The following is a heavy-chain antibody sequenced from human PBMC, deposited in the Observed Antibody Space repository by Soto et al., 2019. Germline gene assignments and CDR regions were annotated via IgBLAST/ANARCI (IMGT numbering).Heavy chain of an antibody. Sequence: PSETLSLTCAGSGYSISSGYYWGWIRQPPGKGLEWLGTTYYGASSYYNPSLRSRITILLDASTNQLSLKLSSVTAADTAVYFCVRVAGSASWYETDSWGQGILVTVSS. J-gene: IGHJ4*02. D-gene: IGHD6-13*01. V-gene: IGHV4-38-2*01. CDR1: GYSISSGYY. CDR3: VRVAGSASWYETDS. CDR2: TYYGASS.